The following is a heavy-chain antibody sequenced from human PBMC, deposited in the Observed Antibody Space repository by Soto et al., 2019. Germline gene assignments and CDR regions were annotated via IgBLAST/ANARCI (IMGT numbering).Heavy chain of an antibody. CDR2: ISWDGHNT. CDR1: GFSFDDYA. Sequence: GSLRLSCAASGFSFDDYAMHWVRQAPGRGLEWVSLISWDGHNTDYADSVKGRFTISRDNSKNSLYLQMISLRIEDTAFYYCAKGTSLYFDSLGQGTLVTVSS. J-gene: IGHJ4*02. D-gene: IGHD2-2*01. CDR3: AKGTSLYFDS. V-gene: IGHV3-43*01.